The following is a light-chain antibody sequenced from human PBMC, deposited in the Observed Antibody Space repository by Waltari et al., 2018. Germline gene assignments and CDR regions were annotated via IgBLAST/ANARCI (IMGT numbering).Light chain of an antibody. V-gene: IGKV1-39*01. Sequence: DIQMTQSPSSLSASVGDRVTITCRASQSISTFLNWYQQKPGKAPKLLIYGASSLQSGVPPSFSGSGSGTDFTRTISSLQPEDFATYYCQQSYSTPPHFGGGTKVEIK. CDR3: QQSYSTPPH. J-gene: IGKJ4*01. CDR1: QSISTF. CDR2: GAS.